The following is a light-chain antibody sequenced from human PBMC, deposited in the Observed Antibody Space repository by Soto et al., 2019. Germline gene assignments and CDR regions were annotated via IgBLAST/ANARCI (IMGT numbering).Light chain of an antibody. Sequence: IQMTQSPSSLFVSVGDRVTITCRASQGIRNDLGWYQQKPGTAPKLLIYAASTLQSGVPSRFSGSGSGTDFTLTISSLQPEDFATYYCLQDYNYPWTFGQGTKVDIK. CDR2: AAS. CDR1: QGIRND. V-gene: IGKV1-6*01. CDR3: LQDYNYPWT. J-gene: IGKJ1*01.